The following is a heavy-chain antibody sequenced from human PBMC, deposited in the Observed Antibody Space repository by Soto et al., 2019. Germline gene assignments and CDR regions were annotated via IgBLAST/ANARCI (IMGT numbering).Heavy chain of an antibody. D-gene: IGHD2-2*01. V-gene: IGHV5-51*01. Sequence: PGESLKISCKGSGYSFTSYWIGWVRQMPGKGLEWMGIIYPGDSDTRYSPSFQGQVTISADKSISTAYLQWSSLKASDTAMYYCARHQVVPAANYYYYMDVWGKGTTVTVSS. CDR2: IYPGDSDT. J-gene: IGHJ6*03. CDR3: ARHQVVPAANYYYYMDV. CDR1: GYSFTSYW.